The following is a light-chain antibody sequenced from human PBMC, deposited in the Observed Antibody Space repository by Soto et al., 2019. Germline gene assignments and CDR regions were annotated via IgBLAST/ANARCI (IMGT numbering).Light chain of an antibody. V-gene: IGLV1-40*01. CDR2: GNI. CDR3: QSYDSTLSDRYV. J-gene: IGLJ1*01. Sequence: QSVLTQPPSVSGAPGQRVTISCTGSSSNIGAGYDVHWYQQRPGTGPKLLIFGNINRPSGVPDRFSGSKSGTSASLAITGLQAEDESDYYCQSYDSTLSDRYVFGTGTKVTVL. CDR1: SSNIGAGYD.